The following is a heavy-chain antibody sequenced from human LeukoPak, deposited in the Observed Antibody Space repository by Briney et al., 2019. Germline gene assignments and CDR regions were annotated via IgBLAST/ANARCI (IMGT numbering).Heavy chain of an antibody. CDR2: ISSSGSTI. V-gene: IGHV3-11*01. J-gene: IGHJ4*02. CDR3: ARWGVRGVIIH. D-gene: IGHD3-10*01. Sequence: GGSLRLFCAASGFTFSDYYMSWIRQAPGKGLEWVSYISSSGSTIYYAGSVKGRFTISRDNAKNSLYLQMNSLRAEDTAVYYCARWGVRGVIIHWGQGTLVTVSS. CDR1: GFTFSDYY.